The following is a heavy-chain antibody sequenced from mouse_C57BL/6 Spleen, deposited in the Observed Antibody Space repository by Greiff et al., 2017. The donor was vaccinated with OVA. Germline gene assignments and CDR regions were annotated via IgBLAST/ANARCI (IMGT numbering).Heavy chain of an antibody. J-gene: IGHJ3*01. CDR2: IDPSDSYT. CDR3: ARGDYYGSSYWFAY. V-gene: IGHV1-69*01. D-gene: IGHD1-1*01. CDR1: GYTFTSYC. Sequence: QVQLQQPGAELVMPGASVKLSCKASGYTFTSYCMHWVKQRPGQGLEWIGEIDPSDSYTNYNQKFKGKSTLTVDKSSSTAYMQLSSLTSEDSAVYYCARGDYYGSSYWFAYWGQGTLVTVSA.